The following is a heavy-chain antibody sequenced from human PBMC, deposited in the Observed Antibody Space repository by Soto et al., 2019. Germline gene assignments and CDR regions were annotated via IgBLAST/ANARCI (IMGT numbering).Heavy chain of an antibody. J-gene: IGHJ6*02. CDR2: IYYSGST. D-gene: IGHD1-1*01. V-gene: IGHV4-30-4*08. Sequence: SETLSLTCTVSGGSISSGGYYWSWIRQHPVKGLEWIGYIYYSGSTYYNPSLKSRVTISVDTSKNHFSLRLTSVTAADTAVYYCARDLWVEPELYYYGMDVWGQGTTVTVYS. CDR3: ARDLWVEPELYYYGMDV. CDR1: GGSISSGGYY.